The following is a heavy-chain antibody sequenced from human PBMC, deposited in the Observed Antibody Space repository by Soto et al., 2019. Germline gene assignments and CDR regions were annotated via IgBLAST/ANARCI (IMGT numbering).Heavy chain of an antibody. CDR2: IYYSGNT. V-gene: IGHV4-30-4*01. Sequence: SLTCTVSGGSTSSDNYRSWIRQPPGKGLEWIGHIYYSGNTDYTPSLKSRLAISIDTSKNQFSLKLSSVTAADTAVYFCAREGGESSDGLYYFDSCGQGSLVTVSS. CDR1: GGSTSSDNY. CDR3: AREGGESSDGLYYFDS. J-gene: IGHJ4*02. D-gene: IGHD3-16*01.